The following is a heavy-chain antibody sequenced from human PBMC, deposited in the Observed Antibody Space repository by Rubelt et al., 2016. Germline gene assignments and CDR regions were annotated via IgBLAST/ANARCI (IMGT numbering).Heavy chain of an antibody. J-gene: IGHJ3*02. D-gene: IGHD3-3*01. V-gene: IGHV4-59*02. CDR1: GGSVSGYY. CDR2: IAHSGTT. Sequence: QVQLQESGPGLVKPSETLSLTCNVSGGSVSGYYWSWIRQPPGKGLEWIGYIAHSGTTNYNPSLKSRVTLPVDASKNQISPRLTSVTPADTAVYFCALVLARSNLDAFDIWGQGTMVTVSS. CDR3: ALVLARSNLDAFDI.